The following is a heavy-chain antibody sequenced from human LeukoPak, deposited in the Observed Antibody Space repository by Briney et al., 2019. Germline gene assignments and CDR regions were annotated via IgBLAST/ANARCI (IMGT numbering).Heavy chain of an antibody. J-gene: IGHJ6*03. D-gene: IGHD6-25*01. CDR1: GFTFSNFG. CDR3: ARFAAGGSYYYYMDV. V-gene: IGHV3-30*03. CDR2: ISFDGNSK. Sequence: PGGSLRLSCEASGFTFSNFGMHWVRQAPGKGLEWVAIISFDGNSKHYADFVKGRFTISRDNAKNSLYLQMNSLRADDTAVYYCARFAAGGSYYYYMDVWGKGTTVTVSS.